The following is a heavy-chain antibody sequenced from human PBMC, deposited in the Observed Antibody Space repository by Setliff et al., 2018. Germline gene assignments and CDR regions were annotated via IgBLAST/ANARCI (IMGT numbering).Heavy chain of an antibody. Sequence: GESLKIYCAVSGFTFSNYAMNWVRQAPGKGLEWVSFISGGGSRTYYADSVKGRVTISRDNSKNTLYLQMSSLRAEDTAIYYCARDTSGRDALDIWGQGTMVTVSS. V-gene: IGHV3-23*01. J-gene: IGHJ3*02. CDR1: GFTFSNYA. CDR2: ISGGGSRT. D-gene: IGHD3-10*01. CDR3: ARDTSGRDALDI.